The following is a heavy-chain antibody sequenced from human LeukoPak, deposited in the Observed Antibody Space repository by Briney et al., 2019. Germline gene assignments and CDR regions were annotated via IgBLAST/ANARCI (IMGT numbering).Heavy chain of an antibody. D-gene: IGHD4/OR15-4a*01. V-gene: IGHV3-53*01. CDR2: LHTNYNT. J-gene: IGHJ4*02. CDR3: ARDRPYGGLNGFDY. Sequence: PGGSLRLACLASGFSVNNDYMSWVRQAPGKGLEWVSVLHTNYNTYYADSVKGRFTISRDNSKNTLYLQVNSLRVEDTAVYYCARDRPYGGLNGFDYWGQGTLVTVSS. CDR1: GFSVNNDY.